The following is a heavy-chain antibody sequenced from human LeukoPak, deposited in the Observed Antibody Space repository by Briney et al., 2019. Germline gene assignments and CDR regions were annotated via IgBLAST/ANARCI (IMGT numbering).Heavy chain of an antibody. V-gene: IGHV1-2*02. J-gene: IGHJ4*02. D-gene: IGHD5-18*01. CDR2: INPNSGGT. Sequence: ASVTVSCKASGYTFTDYYMHWVRQAPGQGLEWLGWINPNSGGTNYAQKFQGRVTMTRDTSISTAYMELSRLRSDDTAVYYCARVGDSYGLYYFDYWGQGTLVTVSS. CDR1: GYTFTDYY. CDR3: ARVGDSYGLYYFDY.